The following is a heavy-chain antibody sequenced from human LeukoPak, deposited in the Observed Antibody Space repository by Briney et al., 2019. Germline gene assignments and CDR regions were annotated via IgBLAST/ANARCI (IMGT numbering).Heavy chain of an antibody. CDR3: ARRAWLPRWDFDY. CDR2: IRQDGSEK. J-gene: IGHJ4*02. D-gene: IGHD3-22*01. CDR1: GFTFSSYW. V-gene: IGHV3-7*05. Sequence: GGSLRLSCAASGFTFSSYWMSWVRQAPGKGLEWVANIRQDGSEKYYVDSVKGRFTISRDNAKNSLYLQTNSLRAEDTAVYYCARRAWLPRWDFDYWGQGTLVTVSS.